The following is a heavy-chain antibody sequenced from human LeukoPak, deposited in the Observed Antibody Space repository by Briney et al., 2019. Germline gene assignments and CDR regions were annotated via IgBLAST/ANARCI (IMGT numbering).Heavy chain of an antibody. J-gene: IGHJ6*03. D-gene: IGHD1-26*01. CDR2: ISSSSSYI. CDR1: GFTFSSYS. CDR3: ARAGIYSGYHYYYMDV. V-gene: IGHV3-21*01. Sequence: PGGSLRLSCAASGFTFSSYSMNWVRQAPGKGLEWVSSISSSSSYIYYADSVKGRFTISRDNAKNSLYLQMNSLRAEDTAVYYCARAGIYSGYHYYYMDVWGKGTTVTVSS.